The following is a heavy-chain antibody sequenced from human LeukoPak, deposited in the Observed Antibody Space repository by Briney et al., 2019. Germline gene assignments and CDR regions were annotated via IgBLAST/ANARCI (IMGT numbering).Heavy chain of an antibody. Sequence: SETLSLTCDVSGGSIRSYYWGWVRQPAGKGLEWIGRIYTTGTTHFNPSLKSRLTMSIDTSKNQFSLKLTSVSAADTAIYFCARQGSTASYYFLDYWSQGTLVTVSS. D-gene: IGHD1-26*01. CDR2: IYTTGTT. CDR3: ARQGSTASYYFLDY. V-gene: IGHV4-4*07. J-gene: IGHJ4*02. CDR1: GGSIRSYY.